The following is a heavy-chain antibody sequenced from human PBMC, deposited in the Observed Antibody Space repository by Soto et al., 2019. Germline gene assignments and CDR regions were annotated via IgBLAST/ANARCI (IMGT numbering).Heavy chain of an antibody. CDR1: GYTFTSYY. Sequence: ASVKVSCKASGYTFTSYYMHWVRQAPGQGLEWMGIIDPSGGSTSYAQKFQGRVTMTRDTSTSTVYMELSGLRSEDTAVYYCARGLLVNHYSFSMDVWGQGTTVTVSS. D-gene: IGHD3-22*01. J-gene: IGHJ6*02. CDR3: ARGLLVNHYSFSMDV. V-gene: IGHV1-46*01. CDR2: IDPSGGST.